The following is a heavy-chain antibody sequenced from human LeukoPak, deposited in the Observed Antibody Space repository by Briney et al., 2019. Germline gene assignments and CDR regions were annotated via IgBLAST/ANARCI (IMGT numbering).Heavy chain of an antibody. J-gene: IGHJ4*02. V-gene: IGHV3-30*02. CDR1: GFTFSTYG. CDR2: MRPDGSSK. D-gene: IGHD3-10*01. Sequence: PGGSLRLSCTTSGFTFSTYGMHWVRQAPGRGLEWVAFMRPDGSSKYYADSVKGRFTISRDNSKNTLYLQMNSLSTEDTALYYCTKVGGLDSGHYYDYWGQGTLVTVSS. CDR3: TKVGGLDSGHYYDY.